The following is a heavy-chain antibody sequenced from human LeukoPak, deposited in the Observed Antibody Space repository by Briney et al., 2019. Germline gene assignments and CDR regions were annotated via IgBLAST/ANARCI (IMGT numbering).Heavy chain of an antibody. CDR2: IYSDGSIT. D-gene: IGHD3-16*01. V-gene: IGHV3-74*01. CDR3: ARGWGPIEASFDY. Sequence: GGSLRLSCAASGFTFSSSWMHWVRQAPGKGLVWVSRIYSDGSITSYADCVKGRFTISRDNAKNTLYLQMNSLRAEDTAVYYCARGWGPIEASFDYWGQGTLVTVSS. CDR1: GFTFSSSW. J-gene: IGHJ4*02.